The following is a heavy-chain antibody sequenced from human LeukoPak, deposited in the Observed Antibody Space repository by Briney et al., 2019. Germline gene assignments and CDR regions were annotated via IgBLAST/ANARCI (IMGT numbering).Heavy chain of an antibody. V-gene: IGHV3-21*01. CDR2: ISSTSRHI. D-gene: IGHD6-19*01. J-gene: IGHJ4*02. CDR1: GFTLSTYS. CDR3: ARDQGIRVAGPFFDF. Sequence: PGGSLRLACAASGFTLSTYSMSWVRQVPGKGLELVSAISSTSRHICYADSVKGRFTISRDSAKNSLYLQMNSLRAEDTAVYYCARDQGIRVAGPFFDFWGQGTLVTVSS.